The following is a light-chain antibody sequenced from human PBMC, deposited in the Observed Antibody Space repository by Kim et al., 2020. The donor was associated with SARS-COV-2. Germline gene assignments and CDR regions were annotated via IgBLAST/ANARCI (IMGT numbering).Light chain of an antibody. Sequence: AGDRVTITCQASQDIKKYLNWFQQKPGKAPKLLIYDASNLESGVPSRCSGSGSGTNFTLTISSLQPVDVATYYCQQSDKLPLTFGPGTKVDIK. V-gene: IGKV1-33*01. J-gene: IGKJ3*01. CDR1: QDIKKY. CDR2: DAS. CDR3: QQSDKLPLT.